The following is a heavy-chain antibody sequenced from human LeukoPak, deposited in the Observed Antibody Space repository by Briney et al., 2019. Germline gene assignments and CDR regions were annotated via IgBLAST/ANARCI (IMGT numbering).Heavy chain of an antibody. CDR3: ARVRIAAAGTAFDY. V-gene: IGHV4-59*11. CDR1: GGSLSSHY. CDR2: IYYSGST. D-gene: IGHD6-13*01. Sequence: PSETLSLTCTVYGGSLSSHYWSWIRQPAGKGLEWIGYIYYSGSTNYNPSLRSRVTISADTSKNQFSLKLSSVTAADTAVYYCARVRIAAAGTAFDYWGQGTLVTVSS. J-gene: IGHJ4*02.